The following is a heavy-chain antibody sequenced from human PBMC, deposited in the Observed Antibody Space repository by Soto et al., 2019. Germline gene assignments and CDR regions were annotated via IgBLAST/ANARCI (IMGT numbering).Heavy chain of an antibody. V-gene: IGHV3-33*01. CDR1: GFTFSSYG. J-gene: IGHJ3*02. CDR3: ASGDEFTMVRGDAFDI. Sequence: GGSLRLSCAASGFTFSSYGMHWVRQAPGKGLEWVAVIWYDGSNKYYADSVKGRFTISRDNSKNTLYLQMNSLRAEDTAVYYCASGDEFTMVRGDAFDIWGQGTMVTVSS. D-gene: IGHD3-10*01. CDR2: IWYDGSNK.